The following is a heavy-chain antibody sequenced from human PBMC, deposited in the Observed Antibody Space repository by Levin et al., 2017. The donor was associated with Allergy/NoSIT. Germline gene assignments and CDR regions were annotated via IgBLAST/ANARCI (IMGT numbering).Heavy chain of an antibody. CDR1: GFRFSDYY. Sequence: MSGGSLRLSCAASGFRFSDYYMSWIRQVPGKGLEWVSYISVSGRETNYADSVKGRFTISRDNAMNSLSLQMNSLRVDDSAVYYCAREGFWTDWGQGTLVTVSS. D-gene: IGHD3/OR15-3a*01. CDR3: AREGFWTD. J-gene: IGHJ4*02. V-gene: IGHV3-11*06. CDR2: ISVSGRET.